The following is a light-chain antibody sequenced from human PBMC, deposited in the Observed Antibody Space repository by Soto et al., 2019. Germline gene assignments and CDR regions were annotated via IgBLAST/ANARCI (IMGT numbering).Light chain of an antibody. J-gene: IGKJ1*01. Sequence: DIVLTQSPAALSLSPGERATLSCRASLSVFSYLAWYQQKPGQAPRLLIYDASNTATGIPPRLSGSGSGTEFTLTIRSLQPEDSGIYYCQQYENYWTFGQGTKVDIK. V-gene: IGKV3-11*01. CDR3: QQYENYWT. CDR2: DAS. CDR1: LSVFSY.